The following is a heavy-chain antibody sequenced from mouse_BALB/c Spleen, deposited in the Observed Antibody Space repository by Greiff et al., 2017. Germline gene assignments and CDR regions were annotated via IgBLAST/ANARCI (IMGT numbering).Heavy chain of an antibody. V-gene: IGHV6-6*02. J-gene: IGHJ3*01. CDR2: IRLKSNNYAT. CDR3: TRGMITTFAY. Sequence: EVQGVESGGGLVQPGGSMKLSCVASGFTFSNYWMNWVRQSPEKGLEWVAEIRLKSNNYATHYAESVKGRFTISRDDSKSSVYLQMNNLRAEDTGIYYCTRGMITTFAYWGQGTLVTVSA. CDR1: GFTFSNYW. D-gene: IGHD2-4*01.